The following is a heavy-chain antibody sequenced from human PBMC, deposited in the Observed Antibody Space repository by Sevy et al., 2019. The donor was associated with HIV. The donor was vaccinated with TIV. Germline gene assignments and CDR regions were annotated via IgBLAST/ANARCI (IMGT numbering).Heavy chain of an antibody. CDR3: AREYGDDSFDN. Sequence: ASVKVSCKASGYTFTSYDINWVRQATGQGLEWMGWMNPNSGNTGHAQKFQGRVTMTRNTSISTAYMELSSPRSEDTAGYYCAREYGDDSFDNWGQGTMVTVSS. V-gene: IGHV1-8*01. J-gene: IGHJ3*02. D-gene: IGHD4-17*01. CDR1: GYTFTSYD. CDR2: MNPNSGNT.